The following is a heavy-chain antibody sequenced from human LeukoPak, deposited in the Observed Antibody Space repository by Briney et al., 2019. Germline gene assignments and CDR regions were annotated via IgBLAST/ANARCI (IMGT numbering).Heavy chain of an antibody. CDR1: GFTFSRYT. CDR3: ARDVRPGGFDY. D-gene: IGHD1-14*01. V-gene: IGHV3-53*01. J-gene: IGHJ4*02. CDR2: IYSGGST. Sequence: PGGSLRLSCSASGFTFSRYTMSWVRQAPGKGREGVSVIYSGGSTYYADSVKGRFTISRDNSKTTLYLQMNSLRAEDTAVYYCARDVRPGGFDYWGQGTLVTASS.